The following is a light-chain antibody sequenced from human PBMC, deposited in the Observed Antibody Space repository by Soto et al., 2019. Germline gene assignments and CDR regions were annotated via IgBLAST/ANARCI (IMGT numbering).Light chain of an antibody. CDR1: SSDVGGYNY. V-gene: IGLV2-14*03. J-gene: IGLJ2*01. CDR3: SSYTSSSTVV. CDR2: DVG. Sequence: SALTQPAAVSGSPGQSITISCTGTSSDVGGYNYVSWYQHHPGKAPKLMIYDVGNRPSGVSNRFSGSKSGNTASLTISGLQAEDEADYYCSSYTSSSTVVFGGGTKVTVL.